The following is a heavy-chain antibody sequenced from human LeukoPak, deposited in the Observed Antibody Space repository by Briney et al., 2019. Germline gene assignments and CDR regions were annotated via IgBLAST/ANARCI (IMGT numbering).Heavy chain of an antibody. V-gene: IGHV3-30*02. J-gene: IGHJ4*02. Sequence: GGSLRLSCAASGFTFSSYGMHWVRQAPGKGLEWVAFIRYDGSNKYYADSVKGRFTISRDNYKNTLNLQMNSLRAEDTAVYYCAKNRGVAPTFPDDCWGQGTLITVSS. CDR2: IRYDGSNK. D-gene: IGHD3-10*01. CDR1: GFTFSSYG. CDR3: AKNRGVAPTFPDDC.